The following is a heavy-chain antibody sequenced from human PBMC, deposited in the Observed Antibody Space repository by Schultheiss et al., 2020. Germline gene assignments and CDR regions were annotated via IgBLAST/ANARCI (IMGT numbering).Heavy chain of an antibody. V-gene: IGHV4-39*07. CDR3: ARYRGSGSTPRYGMDV. J-gene: IGHJ6*02. CDR2: INHSGST. Sequence: SETLSLTCTVSGGSVSSGSYYWSWIRQPPGKGLEWIGEINHSGSTNYNPSLKSRVTISVDTSKNQFSLKLSSVTAADTAVYYCARYRGSGSTPRYGMDVWGQGTTVTVSS. CDR1: GGSVSSGSYY. D-gene: IGHD3-10*01.